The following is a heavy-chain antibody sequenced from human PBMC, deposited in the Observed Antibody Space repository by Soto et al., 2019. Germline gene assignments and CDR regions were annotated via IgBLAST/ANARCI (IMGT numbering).Heavy chain of an antibody. CDR2: IYYSGST. CDR3: ARFGGYCGGDCYSGHFQH. Sequence: PSETLSLTCTVSGGSISSSSYYWGWIRQPPGKGLEWIGSIYYSGSTYYNPSLKSRVTISVDTSKNQFSLKLSSVTAADTAVYYCARFGGYCGGDCYSGHFQHWGQGTLVTVS. D-gene: IGHD2-21*02. CDR1: GGSISSSSYY. V-gene: IGHV4-39*01. J-gene: IGHJ1*01.